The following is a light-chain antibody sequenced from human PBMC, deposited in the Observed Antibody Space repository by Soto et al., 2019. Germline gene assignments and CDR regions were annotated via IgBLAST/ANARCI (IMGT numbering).Light chain of an antibody. J-gene: IGLJ1*01. Sequence: QSALTQPASVSGSPGQWITISCTGTSSDVGGYNYVSWYQHHPGKAPKLMIYEVTTRPSGVSNRFSGSKSGNTASLTISGLQAEHEADYYCSSLTSSSTLVFGTGTKLTVL. CDR3: SSLTSSSTLV. CDR2: EVT. CDR1: SSDVGGYNY. V-gene: IGLV2-14*01.